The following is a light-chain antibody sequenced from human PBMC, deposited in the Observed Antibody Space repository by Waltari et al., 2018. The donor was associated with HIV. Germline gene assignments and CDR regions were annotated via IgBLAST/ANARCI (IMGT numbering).Light chain of an antibody. CDR1: QSVSSSY. Sequence: EIVLTQSPGTLSLSPGERATLSCRASQSVSSSYLAWYQQKPGQAPRLLIYGASSRATGIPDRFSGSGSGTDFTLTSSRLEPEDFAVYYCQQYGSSPKGITFGPGTKVDIK. CDR3: QQYGSSPKGIT. V-gene: IGKV3-20*01. J-gene: IGKJ3*01. CDR2: GAS.